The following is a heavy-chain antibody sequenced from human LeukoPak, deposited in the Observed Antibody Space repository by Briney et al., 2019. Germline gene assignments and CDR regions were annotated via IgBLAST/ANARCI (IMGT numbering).Heavy chain of an antibody. V-gene: IGHV1-8*01. J-gene: IGHJ4*02. CDR2: INPKSGRT. CDR3: ARGRPGLAAAGTYDY. D-gene: IGHD6-13*01. CDR1: GYTFTSSD. Sequence: ASVKVSCTASGYTFTSSDINWVRQATGQGLEWMGWINPKSGRTGYAKKFQARISMTMNTSISTAYMEVSSLRFEDTAVYYCARGRPGLAAAGTYDYWGQGTLITVSS.